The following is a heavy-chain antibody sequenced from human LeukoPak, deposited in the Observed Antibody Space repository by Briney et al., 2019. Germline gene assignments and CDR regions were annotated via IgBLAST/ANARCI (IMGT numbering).Heavy chain of an antibody. CDR2: IYYSGST. J-gene: IGHJ3*02. CDR1: GGSISSYY. CDR3: ARDHTYYDILTGYSFGAFDI. Sequence: SSETLSLTCTASGGSISSYYWSWIRQPPGKGLEWTGYIYYSGSTNYNPSLKSRVTISVDTSKNQFSLKLSSVTAADTAVYYCARDHTYYDILTGYSFGAFDIWGQGTMVTVSS. V-gene: IGHV4-59*01. D-gene: IGHD3-9*01.